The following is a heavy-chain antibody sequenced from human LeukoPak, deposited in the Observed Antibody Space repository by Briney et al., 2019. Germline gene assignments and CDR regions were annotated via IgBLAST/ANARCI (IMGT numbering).Heavy chain of an antibody. CDR2: IYYSGST. CDR3: AGGGVTTLDY. J-gene: IGHJ4*02. D-gene: IGHD4-17*01. CDR1: GGSISSSSYY. Sequence: TPSETLSLTCTVSGGSISSSSYYWGWIRQPPGKGLEWIGSIYYSGSTYYNPSLKSRVTISVDTSKNQFSLKLSSVTAADTAVYYCAGGGVTTLDYWGQGTLVTVSS. V-gene: IGHV4-39*07.